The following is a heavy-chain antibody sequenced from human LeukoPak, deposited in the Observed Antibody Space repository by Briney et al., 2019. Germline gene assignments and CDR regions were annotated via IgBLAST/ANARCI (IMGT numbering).Heavy chain of an antibody. D-gene: IGHD2-15*01. CDR1: GYSFTSYW. CDR3: ARGGRVRYCSGGSCPYYFDY. V-gene: IGHV5-51*01. CDR2: IYPGDSDT. J-gene: IGHJ4*02. Sequence: GESLKISCKGSGYSFTSYWIGWVRQMPGKGLEWMGIIYPGDSDTSYSPSSQGQVTISADKSISTAYLQWSSLKASDTAMYYCARGGRVRYCSGGSCPYYFDYWGQGTLVTVSS.